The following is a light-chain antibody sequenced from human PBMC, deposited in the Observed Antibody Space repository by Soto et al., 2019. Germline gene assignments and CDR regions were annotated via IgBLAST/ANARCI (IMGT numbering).Light chain of an antibody. CDR2: EVT. CDR3: SSYTTSSILYV. J-gene: IGLJ1*01. V-gene: IGLV2-14*01. Sequence: QSVLTQPASVSGSPGQSITISCTGTSSDVGGYNYVSWYQQHQGKAPKPIIYEVTNRPSGISNRFSGSKSGNTASLTISGLQAEDEADFYCSSYTTSSILYVFGTGTKV. CDR1: SSDVGGYNY.